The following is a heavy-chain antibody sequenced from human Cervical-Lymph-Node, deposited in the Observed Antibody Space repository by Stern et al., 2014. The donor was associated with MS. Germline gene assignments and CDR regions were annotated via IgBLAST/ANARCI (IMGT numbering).Heavy chain of an antibody. CDR3: ARHLAAIGRSYGLDV. CDR1: GFSLNVYA. D-gene: IGHD5-12*01. J-gene: IGHJ6*02. Sequence: VQLVESGGGVVQPGRSLRLSCVASGFSLNVYAMHWVRQAPGKGLEWVALLSFDQYDFYVDSVKGRFTISRDNSQNEVYLQMNSLKFEDTGVYYCARHLAAIGRSYGLDVWGQGTTVTVSS. CDR2: LSFDQYD. V-gene: IGHV3-30*04.